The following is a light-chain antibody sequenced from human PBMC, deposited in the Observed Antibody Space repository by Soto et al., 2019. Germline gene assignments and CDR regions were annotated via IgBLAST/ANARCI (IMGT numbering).Light chain of an antibody. CDR3: QQYDSSHLT. V-gene: IGKV3-20*01. J-gene: IGKJ4*01. CDR1: QNVISSY. Sequence: ENVLTQSPGTLSLSPGERATLSCRASQNVISSYLARYQQKPGQAPSLLVYATSSRAAGIPDRFSGSGSGTDFTLTISRLEPEDFAVYYCQQYDSSHLTFGGGTKVEIK. CDR2: ATS.